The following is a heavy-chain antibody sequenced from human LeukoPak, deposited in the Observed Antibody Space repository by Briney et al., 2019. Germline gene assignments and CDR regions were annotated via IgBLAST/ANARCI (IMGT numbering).Heavy chain of an antibody. CDR3: ARLQSANPDNSYYIGGFYCMDV. J-gene: IGHJ6*03. D-gene: IGHD4-11*01. CDR2: ISYTGST. V-gene: IGHV4-59*08. CDR1: GGSMSNYY. Sequence: SETLSLTCSVSGGSMSNYYWGWIRQPPGKGLEWIGYISYTGSTSYNPSLKSRVNIFLLTPRNQISLEVSSLIAADTAVYYCARLQSANPDNSYYIGGFYCMDVWGKGTTVTVSS.